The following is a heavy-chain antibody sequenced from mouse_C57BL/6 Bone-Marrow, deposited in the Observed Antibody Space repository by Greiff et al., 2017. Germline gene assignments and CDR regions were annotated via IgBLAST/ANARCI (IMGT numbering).Heavy chain of an antibody. J-gene: IGHJ3*01. V-gene: IGHV5-6*01. CDR1: GFTFSSYG. CDR2: ISSGGSYT. D-gene: IGHD2-4*01. Sequence: EVQLVESGGDLVKPGGSLKLSCAASGFTFSSYGMSWVRQTPDKRLEWVATISSGGSYTYYPDSVKGRFTISRDTAKNTLYLQMSSLKSEDTAMYYCARQIYYDYDPLAYWGQGTLVTVSA. CDR3: ARQIYYDYDPLAY.